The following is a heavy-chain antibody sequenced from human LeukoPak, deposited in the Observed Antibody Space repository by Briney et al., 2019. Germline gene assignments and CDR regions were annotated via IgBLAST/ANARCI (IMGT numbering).Heavy chain of an antibody. CDR2: INPSRGST. J-gene: IGHJ4*02. CDR3: ARDRTNVDAAMVLDY. CDR1: GYTFTGYY. D-gene: IGHD5-18*01. V-gene: IGHV1-46*01. Sequence: ASVKVSCMASGYTFTGYYMHSVRQAPGQGVEWMGLINPSRGSTSYAQRFQGRVTMTRDMSTTTVYMELSSLRSEDTAVYYCARDRTNVDAAMVLDYWGQGTLVTVSS.